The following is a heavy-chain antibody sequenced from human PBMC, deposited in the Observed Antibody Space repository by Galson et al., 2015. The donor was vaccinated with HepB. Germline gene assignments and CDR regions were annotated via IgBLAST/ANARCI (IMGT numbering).Heavy chain of an antibody. J-gene: IGHJ5*02. Sequence: ETLSLTCAVYGGSFSGYYWSWIRQPPGKGLEWIGEINHSGSTNYNPSLKSRVTISVDTSKNQFSLKLSSVTAADTAVYYCARRSRWIHNWFDPWGQGTLVTVSS. V-gene: IGHV4-34*01. CDR2: INHSGST. CDR1: GGSFSGYY. D-gene: IGHD4-23*01. CDR3: ARRSRWIHNWFDP.